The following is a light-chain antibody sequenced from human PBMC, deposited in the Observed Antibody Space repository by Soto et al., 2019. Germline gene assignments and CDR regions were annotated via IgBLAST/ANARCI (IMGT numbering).Light chain of an antibody. CDR3: ALYVGSGTVV. CDR1: SASVLTSYY. V-gene: IGLV8-61*01. CDR2: STN. Sequence: QTVVSQEPSFSVSPGETVTLTCGLTSASVLTSYYPSWYQQTPGQAPRTLIYSTNIRSSGVPDRFSGSILGNKAALTITGAQADDESDYYCALYVGSGTVVFGGGIKVTVL. J-gene: IGLJ2*01.